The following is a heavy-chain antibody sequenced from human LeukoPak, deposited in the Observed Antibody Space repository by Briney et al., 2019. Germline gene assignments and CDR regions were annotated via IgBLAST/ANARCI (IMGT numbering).Heavy chain of an antibody. D-gene: IGHD6-19*01. CDR1: GFTFSTYG. CDR3: ARASRIMVAVAGKMDDAFDI. CDR2: ISYDGSNK. Sequence: GGSLRLSCAASGFTFSTYGMHWVRQAPGKGLEWVAVISYDGSNKYYADSVKGRFTISRDNAKNTLYLQMNSLRAEDTAVYYCARASRIMVAVAGKMDDAFDIWGQGTMVTVSS. V-gene: IGHV3-30*03. J-gene: IGHJ3*02.